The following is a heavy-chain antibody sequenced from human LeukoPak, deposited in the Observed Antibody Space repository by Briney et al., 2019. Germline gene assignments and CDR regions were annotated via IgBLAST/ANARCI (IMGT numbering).Heavy chain of an antibody. CDR2: ISGSGGST. J-gene: IGHJ4*02. CDR3: AKVMNCSSTSCKTPLEFDY. V-gene: IGHV3-23*01. D-gene: IGHD2-2*01. CDR1: GFTFSSYA. Sequence: GGSLRLSCAASGFTFSSYAMSWVRQAPGKGLEWVSAISGSGGSTYYADSVKGRFTISRDNSKNTLYLQMNSLRAEDTAVYYCAKVMNCSSTSCKTPLEFDYWGQGTLVTVSS.